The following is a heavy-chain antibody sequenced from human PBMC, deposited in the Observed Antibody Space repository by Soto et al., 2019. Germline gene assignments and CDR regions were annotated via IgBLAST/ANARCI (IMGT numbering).Heavy chain of an antibody. CDR1: GGSVSSGSYY. V-gene: IGHV4-61*03. J-gene: IGHJ6*02. CDR2: IYHSGTT. Sequence: SETLSLTCTVSGGSVSSGSYYWSWIRQPPGKGLEWIGYIYHSGTTNYNPSLKSRVTISVDTSRNHLSLKLTSVTAADTAVYYCAWWAYSSSWPSDNYGMDVWGQGATVTVSS. D-gene: IGHD6-13*01. CDR3: AWWAYSSSWPSDNYGMDV.